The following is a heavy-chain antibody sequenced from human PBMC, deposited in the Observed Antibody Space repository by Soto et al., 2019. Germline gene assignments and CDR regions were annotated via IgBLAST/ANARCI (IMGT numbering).Heavy chain of an antibody. D-gene: IGHD6-13*01. Sequence: SETLSLTCAVYGGSFSDYYWSWIRQPPGKGLEWIGEINQSGSTNYNPSLKSRVTISVDTSKNQFSLKLTSVSAADTAVYYCEMTTSSWYLANFDFWGQGTLVT. J-gene: IGHJ4*02. CDR3: EMTTSSWYLANFDF. CDR1: GGSFSDYY. V-gene: IGHV4-34*01. CDR2: INQSGST.